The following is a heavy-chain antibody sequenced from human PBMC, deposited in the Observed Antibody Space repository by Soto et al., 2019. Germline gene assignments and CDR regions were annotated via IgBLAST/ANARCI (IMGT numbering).Heavy chain of an antibody. V-gene: IGHV1-18*01. CDR1: GGTFSSYA. Sequence: GASVKVSCKASGGTFSSYAISWVRQAPGQGLEWMGWISPYNGNTNYAQKLQGRVTMTTDTSTSTAYMELRSLRSDDTAVYYCARGNWNVAYGAFDIWGQGTMVTVSS. CDR3: ARGNWNVAYGAFDI. CDR2: ISPYNGNT. D-gene: IGHD1-1*01. J-gene: IGHJ3*02.